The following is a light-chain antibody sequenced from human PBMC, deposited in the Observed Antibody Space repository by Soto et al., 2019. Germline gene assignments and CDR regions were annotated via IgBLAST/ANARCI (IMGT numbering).Light chain of an antibody. J-gene: IGKJ5*01. CDR2: AAF. Sequence: DIQLTQSPSFLSASVGDRVTITCRASQDINTSLAWYQQKPVKAPKRLIFAAFTLQNGVPSRFSGSGSGTEFTVTITSLQPEDFATYYCQQRKSYPITFGQGTRLEIK. CDR1: QDINTS. V-gene: IGKV1-9*01. CDR3: QQRKSYPIT.